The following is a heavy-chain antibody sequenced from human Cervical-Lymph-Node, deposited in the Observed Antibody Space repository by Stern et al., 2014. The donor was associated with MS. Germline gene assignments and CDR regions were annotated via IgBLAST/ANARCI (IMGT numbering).Heavy chain of an antibody. CDR3: AEGISTLTSYFDY. Sequence: QVQLQESGPGLLKPSETLTLTCTVSGAAVRRNTHFWGWVRQPPGKGLEWIGNIFYSGGTYYNPSLKSRVSVSVDTSRNQFYLRLTSVTAADTAIYYCAEGISTLTSYFDYWGQGTLVTVSS. J-gene: IGHJ4*02. CDR2: IFYSGGT. CDR1: GAAVRRNTHF. D-gene: IGHD3-9*01. V-gene: IGHV4-39*01.